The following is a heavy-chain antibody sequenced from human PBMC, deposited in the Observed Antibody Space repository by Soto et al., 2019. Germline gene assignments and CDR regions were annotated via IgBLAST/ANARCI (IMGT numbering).Heavy chain of an antibody. CDR3: GRRPSTLRDYYYGMDV. Sequence: EVQLVESGGGLVKPGGSLRLSCAASGFTFSSYSMNWVRQAPGKGLEWVSSISSSSSYIYYADSVKGRFTISRDNAKNSLYLQMNSLRAEDTAVYYCGRRPSTLRDYYYGMDVWGQGTTVTVSS. CDR1: GFTFSSYS. J-gene: IGHJ6*02. V-gene: IGHV3-21*01. CDR2: ISSSSSYI.